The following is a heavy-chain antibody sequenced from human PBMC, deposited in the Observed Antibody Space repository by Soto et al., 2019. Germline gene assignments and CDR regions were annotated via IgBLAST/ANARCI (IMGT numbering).Heavy chain of an antibody. V-gene: IGHV4-59*01. CDR3: ASAGGRYSYGLDFDY. D-gene: IGHD5-18*01. Sequence: QVQLQESGPGLVKPSETLSLTCTVSGGSISSYYWSWIRQPPGKGLEWIGYIYYSGSTNYNPSLKSRVTLSVDPSKNHFSLKLSSVTAADTAVYYCASAGGRYSYGLDFDYWGQGTLVTVSS. CDR2: IYYSGST. CDR1: GGSISSYY. J-gene: IGHJ4*02.